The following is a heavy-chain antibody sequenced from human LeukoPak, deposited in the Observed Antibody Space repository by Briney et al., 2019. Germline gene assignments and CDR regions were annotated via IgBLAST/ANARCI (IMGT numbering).Heavy chain of an antibody. CDR1: GYTFTSYD. D-gene: IGHD2-21*01. J-gene: IGHJ6*03. V-gene: IGHV1-8*01. Sequence: APVKVSCKASGYTFTSYDINWVRQATGQGLEWMGWMNPNSGNTGYAQNFQGRVTMTRNTSISTAYMEVSSLRSEDTAVYYCARTVILYYYYYMDVWGKGTTVTVSS. CDR3: ARTVILYYYYYMDV. CDR2: MNPNSGNT.